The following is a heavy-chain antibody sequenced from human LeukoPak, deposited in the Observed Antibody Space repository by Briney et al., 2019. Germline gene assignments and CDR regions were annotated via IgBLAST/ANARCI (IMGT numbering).Heavy chain of an antibody. V-gene: IGHV5-51*01. CDR1: GYSFTSYW. J-gene: IGHJ6*04. D-gene: IGHD2-15*01. CDR2: IYPGDSDT. CDR3: AMGYCSGGSCAGRYYYYGMDV. Sequence: GESLKISCKGSGYSFTSYWIGWVRQMPGKVLEWMGIIYPGDSDTRYSPSFQGQVTISADKSISTAYLQWSSLKASDTAMYYCAMGYCSGGSCAGRYYYYGMDVWGKGTTVTVSS.